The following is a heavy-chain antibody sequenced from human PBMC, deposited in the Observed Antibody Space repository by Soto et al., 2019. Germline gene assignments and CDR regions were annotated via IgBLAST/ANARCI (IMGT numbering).Heavy chain of an antibody. Sequence: GGSLRLSCAASGFTFSSYAMSWVRQAPGKGLEWVSAISGSGGSTYYADSVKGRFTISRDNSKNTLYLQMNSLRAEDTAVYYCAKDYDFWSGYYPAFDIWGQGTMVTVSS. CDR2: ISGSGGST. CDR3: AKDYDFWSGYYPAFDI. V-gene: IGHV3-23*01. J-gene: IGHJ3*02. D-gene: IGHD3-3*01. CDR1: GFTFSSYA.